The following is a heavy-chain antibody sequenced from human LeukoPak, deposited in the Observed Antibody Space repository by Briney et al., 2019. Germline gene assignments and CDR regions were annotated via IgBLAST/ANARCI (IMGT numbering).Heavy chain of an antibody. CDR3: ARGGLYYYYYGMDV. D-gene: IGHD3/OR15-3a*01. J-gene: IGHJ6*02. V-gene: IGHV3-48*02. CDR1: GFTFSSYS. CDR2: ISSSSSTI. Sequence: GGSLRLSCAASGFTFSSYSMNWVRQAPGKGLAWVSYISSSSSTIYYADSVKGRFTISRDNAKNSLYLQMNSLRDEDTAVYYCARGGLYYYYYGMDVWGQGTTVTVSS.